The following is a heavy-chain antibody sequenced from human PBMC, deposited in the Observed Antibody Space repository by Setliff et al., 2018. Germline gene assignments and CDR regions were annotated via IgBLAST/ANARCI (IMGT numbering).Heavy chain of an antibody. CDR2: IYYRANT. J-gene: IGHJ3*02. D-gene: IGHD2-21*02. CDR1: GGSITSSHYY. CDR3: ARVSGDLDTFDM. V-gene: IGHV4-39*07. Sequence: PSETLSLTCAVSGGSITSSHYYWGWVRQSPGKGLEWIASIYYRANTFYEPSLRSRVTISVDTSKNQLSLKLTSVTAADTALYHCARVSGDLDTFDMWGQGTMVTVSS.